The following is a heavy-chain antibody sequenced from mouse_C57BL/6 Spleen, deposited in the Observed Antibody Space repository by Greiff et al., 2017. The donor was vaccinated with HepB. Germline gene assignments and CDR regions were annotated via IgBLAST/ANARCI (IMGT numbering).Heavy chain of an antibody. CDR1: GYTFTSYW. J-gene: IGHJ3*01. D-gene: IGHD3-2*02. CDR2: IDPSDSYT. V-gene: IGHV1-59*01. CDR3: ARPLRLPAWFAY. Sequence: QVQLQQSGAELVRPGTSVKLSCKASGYTFTSYWMHWVKQRPGQGLEWIGVIDPSDSYTNYNQKFKGKATLTVDTSSSTAHMQLSSLTSEDSAVYYCARPLRLPAWFAYWGQGTLVTVSA.